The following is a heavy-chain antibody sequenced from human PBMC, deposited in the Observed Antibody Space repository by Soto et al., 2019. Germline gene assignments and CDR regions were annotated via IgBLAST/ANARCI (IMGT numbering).Heavy chain of an antibody. D-gene: IGHD6-19*01. CDR3: AHDSSDWYGFDF. CDR1: GFSLNTRGVG. J-gene: IGHJ4*02. V-gene: IGHV2-5*02. CDR2: IYWDDDK. Sequence: QITLKESGPTLVKPTQTLTLTCTFSGFSLNTRGVGVGWIRQPPGKALEWLALIYWDDDKRYSPSLKTRLTITKDTSKNQVVLTMTNVDPVDTDTYFCAHDSSDWYGFDFWGQGTLVTVSS.